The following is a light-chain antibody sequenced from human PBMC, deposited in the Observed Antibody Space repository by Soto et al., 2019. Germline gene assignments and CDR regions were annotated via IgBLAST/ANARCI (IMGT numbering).Light chain of an antibody. CDR1: VLAKKY. CDR3: YSAADNIGV. V-gene: IGLV3-27*01. Sequence: SYELTQPSSVSVSPGQTARITCSGDVLAKKYARWFQQKSGQAPVLVIYKDGERPSGIPERFSGSSSGTTVTLTISGAQVEDEADYYCYSAADNIGVFGTGTKLTVL. J-gene: IGLJ1*01. CDR2: KDG.